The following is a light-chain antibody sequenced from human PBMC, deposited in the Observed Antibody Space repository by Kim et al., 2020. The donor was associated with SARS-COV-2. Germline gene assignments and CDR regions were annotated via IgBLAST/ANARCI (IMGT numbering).Light chain of an antibody. CDR1: QCVNIY. CDR3: HQSDSNPPT. J-gene: IGKJ4*01. Sequence: ASVGDRVTITCRASQCVNIYLNGYQQKPAKAPKLLISGASTLQSGVPSRFSGSGSGTDFTLTITSLQPEDFATYYCHQSDSNPPTFGGETKVDIK. CDR2: GAS. V-gene: IGKV1-39*01.